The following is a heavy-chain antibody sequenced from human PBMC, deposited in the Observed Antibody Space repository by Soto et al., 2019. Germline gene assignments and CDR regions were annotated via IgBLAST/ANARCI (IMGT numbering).Heavy chain of an antibody. CDR3: AHHPYYGLGSYSSDY. CDR1: GFSLTTSGVG. J-gene: IGHJ4*02. V-gene: IGHV2-5*02. CDR2: IYWDDDK. Sequence: QITLKESGPPLVRPTQTLTLTCTFSGFSLTTSGVGVGWIRQPPGKALEWLAVIYWDDDKRYSSSLKSRLTIXXDXSXXQVVLTMTNMDPVDTATYYCAHHPYYGLGSYSSDYWGQGTLVTVSS. D-gene: IGHD3-10*01.